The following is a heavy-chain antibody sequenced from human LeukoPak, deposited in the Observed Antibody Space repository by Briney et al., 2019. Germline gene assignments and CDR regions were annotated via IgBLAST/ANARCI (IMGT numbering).Heavy chain of an antibody. V-gene: IGHV3-23*01. CDR2: ISGSGGST. CDR1: GFTFSSYA. CDR3: AKEGRYSSSWYQGDYFDY. J-gene: IGHJ4*02. D-gene: IGHD6-13*01. Sequence: GGSLRLSCAASGFTFSSYAMSWVRQAPGKGLEWVSAISGSGGSTYYADSVKGRFTISRDNSKNTLYLQMNSLRAEDTAVCYCAKEGRYSSSWYQGDYFDYWGQGTLVTVSS.